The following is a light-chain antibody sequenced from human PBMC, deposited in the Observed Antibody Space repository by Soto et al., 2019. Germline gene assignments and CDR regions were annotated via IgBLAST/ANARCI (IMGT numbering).Light chain of an antibody. CDR2: DVS. CDR1: SSDVGAYNY. J-gene: IGLJ1*01. V-gene: IGLV2-11*01. Sequence: SVLTQPRSVSGSPGQSVTISCTGTSSDVGAYNYVSWYQQHPGKAPKLMTYDVSKRPSGVPDRFSGSKSGNTASLTISGLQAEDGADYYCCSYADNYSYVFGTGTKVTVL. CDR3: CSYADNYSYV.